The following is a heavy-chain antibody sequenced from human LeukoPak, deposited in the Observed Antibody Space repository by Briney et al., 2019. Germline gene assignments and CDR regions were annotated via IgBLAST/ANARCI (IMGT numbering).Heavy chain of an antibody. Sequence: GGSLRLSCAVSGFIFSSYSMNWVRQTPGKGLEWVSSISGNSKYIFYADSVKGRFTISRDDAKNSLYLQMNSLRAEDTAVYYCARFETRGTGDSDFWGQGTLVTVSS. CDR3: ARFETRGTGDSDF. CDR1: GFIFSSYS. D-gene: IGHD3/OR15-3a*01. J-gene: IGHJ4*02. CDR2: ISGNSKYI. V-gene: IGHV3-21*01.